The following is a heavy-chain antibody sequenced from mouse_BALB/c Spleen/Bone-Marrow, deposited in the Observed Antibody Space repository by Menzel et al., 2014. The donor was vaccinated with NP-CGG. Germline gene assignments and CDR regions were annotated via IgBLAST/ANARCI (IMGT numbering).Heavy chain of an antibody. CDR3: AREVRRNYAMDY. J-gene: IGHJ4*01. V-gene: IGHV1-54*03. CDR1: GYAFTNYL. CDR2: INPGSGGT. D-gene: IGHD2-14*01. Sequence: SGAELVRPGTSVKVSCKASGYAFTNYLIKWVKQRPGQGLEWIGVINPGSGGTNYNEKFKGKATLTADKSSSTAYMQLSSLTSDDSAVYFCAREVRRNYAMDYWGQGTSVTVSS.